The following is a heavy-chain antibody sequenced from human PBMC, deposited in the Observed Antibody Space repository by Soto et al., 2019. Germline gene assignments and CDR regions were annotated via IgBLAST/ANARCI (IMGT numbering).Heavy chain of an antibody. CDR1: GGSIINYY. Sequence: SETLSLTCIVSGGSIINYYWSWIRQPPGKGLEWIGYIYYSGSTNYNPSLTSRVTISVDTSKNQFSLKLTSVTAADTAVYYCARDKITGLFDYWGQGTLVTVSS. V-gene: IGHV4-59*12. CDR2: IYYSGST. D-gene: IGHD2-8*02. J-gene: IGHJ4*02. CDR3: ARDKITGLFDY.